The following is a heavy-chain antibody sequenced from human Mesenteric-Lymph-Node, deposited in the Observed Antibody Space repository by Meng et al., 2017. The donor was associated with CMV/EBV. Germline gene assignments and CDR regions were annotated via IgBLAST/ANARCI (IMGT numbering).Heavy chain of an antibody. CDR3: VRAPYNFGYYFDF. CDR1: GYTFTSYA. V-gene: IGHV3-30*04. J-gene: IGHJ4*02. D-gene: IGHD3-3*01. CDR2: VSYDGRDK. Sequence: SCKASGYTFTSYAIHWVRQAPGKGLECVAVVSYDGRDKYYADSVKGRFTISRDNSKNTLYLQMNSLRAEDTAIYYCVRAPYNFGYYFDFWGQGTLVTVSS.